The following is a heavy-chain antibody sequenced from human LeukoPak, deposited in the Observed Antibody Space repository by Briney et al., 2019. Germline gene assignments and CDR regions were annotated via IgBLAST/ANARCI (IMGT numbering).Heavy chain of an antibody. CDR3: ARDSGSYFDFDY. J-gene: IGHJ4*02. V-gene: IGHV3-48*01. D-gene: IGHD1-26*01. CDR2: ISSSSRSI. Sequence: GGSLRLSCAASGFTFSSYSMNWVRQAPGKGLEWVSYISSSSRSIYYADSLKGRFTISRDNAKNLLYLQMNSLRAEDTAVYCCARDSGSYFDFDYWGQGTLVTVSS. CDR1: GFTFSSYS.